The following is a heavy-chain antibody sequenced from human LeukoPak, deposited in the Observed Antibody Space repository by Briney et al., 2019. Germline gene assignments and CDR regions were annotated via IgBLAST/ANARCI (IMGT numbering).Heavy chain of an antibody. CDR1: GYTFTGYY. CDR3: ARAGDSYGYWGIYYYYMDV. V-gene: IGHV1-46*01. D-gene: IGHD5-18*01. Sequence: ASVKVSCKASGYTFTGYYMHWVRQAPGQGLEWMGIINPSGGSTSYAQKFQGRVTMTRDMSTSTVYMELSSLRSEDTAVYYCARAGDSYGYWGIYYYYMDVWGKGTTVTVSS. CDR2: INPSGGST. J-gene: IGHJ6*03.